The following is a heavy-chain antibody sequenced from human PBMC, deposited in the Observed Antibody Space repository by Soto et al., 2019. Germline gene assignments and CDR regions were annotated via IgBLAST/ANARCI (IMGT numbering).Heavy chain of an antibody. CDR3: ARGIQQLVPALDY. CDR1: GYTFTGYY. CDR2: INPNSGFT. D-gene: IGHD6-13*01. Sequence: ASVKFSCKASGYTFTGYYMHWVRQAPGQVLECMVWINPNSGFTNYXXKFQGWVXXTRDTSISTAXMELSXLRSDDTAVYYCARGIQQLVPALDYWRQGTLVTVSS. J-gene: IGHJ4*02. V-gene: IGHV1-2*04.